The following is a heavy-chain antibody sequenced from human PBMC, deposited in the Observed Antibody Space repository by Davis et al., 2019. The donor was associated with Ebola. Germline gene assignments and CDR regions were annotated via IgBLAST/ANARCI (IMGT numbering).Heavy chain of an antibody. CDR2: INTNTGNP. Sequence: AASVKVSCKASGYTFNSYAMNWVRQAPGQGLEWMGWINTNTGNPTYAQGFTGRFVFSLDTSVSTAYLQISSLKAEDTAVYYCARDDVWGSYRRRDFDYWGQGTLVTVSS. CDR3: ARDDVWGSYRRRDFDY. J-gene: IGHJ4*02. CDR1: GYTFNSYA. D-gene: IGHD3-16*02. V-gene: IGHV7-4-1*02.